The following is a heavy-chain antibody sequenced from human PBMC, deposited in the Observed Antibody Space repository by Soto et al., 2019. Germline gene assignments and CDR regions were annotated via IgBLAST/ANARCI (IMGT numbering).Heavy chain of an antibody. Sequence: VSGPKRVNPTQTLTLTCTFSGFSLSTRGVGVGWIRQPPGKALEWLALIYWDDDKCYSPSLKSRLAIIKDTSKNQVALTMTNMDPVDTATYYCAHQTLLYCSGGSCYHYYGMDVWGQGTTVTVSS. CDR1: GFSLSTRGVG. CDR2: IYWDDDK. D-gene: IGHD2-15*01. CDR3: AHQTLLYCSGGSCYHYYGMDV. J-gene: IGHJ6*02. V-gene: IGHV2-5*02.